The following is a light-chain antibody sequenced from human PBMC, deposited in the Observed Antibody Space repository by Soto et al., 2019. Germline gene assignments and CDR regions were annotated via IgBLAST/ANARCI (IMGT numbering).Light chain of an antibody. V-gene: IGKV3-20*01. J-gene: IGKJ1*01. Sequence: EIVLTQSPGTLSLSPGERATLSCRASQSVTSNYLAWYQQKPGQAPRLLVYGASTRATDVPDRFSGSGSGADFTLSISSLQFEDFAVYYCQQYNNWPRTFGQGTKVDIK. CDR2: GAS. CDR1: QSVTSNY. CDR3: QQYNNWPRT.